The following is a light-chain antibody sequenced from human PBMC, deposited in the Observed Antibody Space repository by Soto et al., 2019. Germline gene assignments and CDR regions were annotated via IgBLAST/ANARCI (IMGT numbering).Light chain of an antibody. V-gene: IGLV2-14*01. CDR2: DVS. CDR1: SSDVGGYNY. CDR3: SSYTRSSTYVV. J-gene: IGLJ2*01. Sequence: QSALTQPASVSGSPGQSITISCTGTSSDVGGYNYVSWYQQHPGKAPKLMIYDVSNRPSGVSNRFSGSKSGNTASLTISGRQAEDAADYYCSSYTRSSTYVVFGGGTKLTVL.